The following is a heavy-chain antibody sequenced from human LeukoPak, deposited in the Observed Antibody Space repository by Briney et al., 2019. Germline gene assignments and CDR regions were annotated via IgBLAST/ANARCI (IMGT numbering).Heavy chain of an antibody. CDR3: ARVGSYAFDY. CDR1: GGSFSGYY. V-gene: IGHV4-34*01. J-gene: IGHJ4*02. Sequence: SETLSLTCAVYGGSFSGYYWSWIRQPPGKGLEWIGEINHSGNTNYNPSLKSRVTISVDTSKNQFSLKLSSVTAADTAVYYCARVGSYAFDYWGQGTLVTVSS. D-gene: IGHD3-16*01. CDR2: INHSGNT.